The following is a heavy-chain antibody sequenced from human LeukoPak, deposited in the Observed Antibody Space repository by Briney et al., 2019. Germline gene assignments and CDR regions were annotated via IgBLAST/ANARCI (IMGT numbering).Heavy chain of an antibody. CDR3: ARSYYYDGFDYSLGF. J-gene: IGHJ4*02. V-gene: IGHV4-34*01. Sequence: SETLSLTCAVYGGSFNDYYWSWVRQPPGKGLEWIGEINHSGTKRYNLSLKSRLTISIDASKNQFSLKLCSVTAADTARYYCARSYYYDGFDYSLGFWGQGTLVTVSS. CDR1: GGSFNDYY. CDR2: INHSGTK. D-gene: IGHD3-22*01.